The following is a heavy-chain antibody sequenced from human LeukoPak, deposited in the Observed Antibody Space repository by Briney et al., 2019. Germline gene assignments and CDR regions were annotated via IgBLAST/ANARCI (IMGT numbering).Heavy chain of an antibody. J-gene: IGHJ5*02. CDR1: GYSFTSYW. V-gene: IGHV5-51*01. D-gene: IGHD5-12*01. CDR3: ARTPLMLRYSGYDYDNWFDP. CDR2: IYPGDSDT. Sequence: PGESLKISCKGSGYSFTSYWIGWVRQMPGKGLEWMGIIYPGDSDTRYSPSFQGQVTISADKSISTAYLQWSSLKASDTAMYYCARTPLMLRYSGYDYDNWFDPWSQGTLVTVSS.